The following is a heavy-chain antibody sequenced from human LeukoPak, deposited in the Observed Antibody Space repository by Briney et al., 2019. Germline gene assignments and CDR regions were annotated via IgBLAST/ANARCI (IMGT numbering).Heavy chain of an antibody. Sequence: PSETLSLTCTVSGGSISSSSYYWGWIRQPPGKGLEWIGSIYYSGSTYYNPSLKSRVTISVDTSKNQFSLKLSSVTATDTAVYYCARHVNNILAYYDSSGPLGYWGQGTLVTVSS. J-gene: IGHJ4*02. CDR2: IYYSGST. V-gene: IGHV4-39*01. D-gene: IGHD3-22*01. CDR3: ARHVNNILAYYDSSGPLGY. CDR1: GGSISSSSYY.